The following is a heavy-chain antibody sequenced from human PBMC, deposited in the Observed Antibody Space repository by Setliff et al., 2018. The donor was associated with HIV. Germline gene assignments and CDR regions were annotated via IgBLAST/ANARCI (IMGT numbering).Heavy chain of an antibody. CDR3: ARERQGFHDY. D-gene: IGHD2-21*01. CDR2: INPSGDDT. V-gene: IGHV1-46*01. CDR1: EYTFTNFY. Sequence: ASVKVSCKSSEYTFTNFYIHWARQAPGQGLEWMGIINPSGDDTHYAQKFQDRLTITRDMPSDTVYMELSSLTSDDTAMYFCARERQGFHDYWGQGTLVTVSS. J-gene: IGHJ4*02.